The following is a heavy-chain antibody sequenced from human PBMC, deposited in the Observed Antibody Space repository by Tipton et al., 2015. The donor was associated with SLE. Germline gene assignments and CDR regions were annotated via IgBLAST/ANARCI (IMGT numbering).Heavy chain of an antibody. CDR3: AKDQAVAVDGMDV. D-gene: IGHD6-19*01. J-gene: IGHJ6*02. CDR1: GFTFSSYA. V-gene: IGHV3-48*04. CDR2: ISSRGSSI. Sequence: SLRLSCAASGFTFSSYAMSWVRQAPGKRLEWVSYISSRGSSIYYADSVKGRFTISRDNAKNSLYLQMNSLRAEDTAVYYCAKDQAVAVDGMDVWSQGTTVTVSS.